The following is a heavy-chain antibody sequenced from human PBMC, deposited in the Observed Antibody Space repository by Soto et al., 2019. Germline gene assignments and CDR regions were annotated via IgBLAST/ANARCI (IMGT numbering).Heavy chain of an antibody. CDR2: INAGNGNT. CDR1: GYTFTSYA. Sequence: ASVKVSCKASGYTFTSYAMHWVRQAPGQRLEWMGWINAGNGNTKYSQKFQGRVTITRDTSASTAYMELSSLRSEDTAVYYCARDRQQLNWFASWAQRTLVTVSS. CDR3: ARDRQQLNWFAS. D-gene: IGHD6-13*01. J-gene: IGHJ5*01. V-gene: IGHV1-3*01.